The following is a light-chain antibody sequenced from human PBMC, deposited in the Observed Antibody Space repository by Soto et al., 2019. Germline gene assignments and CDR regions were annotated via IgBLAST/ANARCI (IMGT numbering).Light chain of an antibody. Sequence: EIVMTQSPATLSVSPGERATLSCRASQSVSANLAWYQQKPGQAPRLLIYDASNRATGIPDRFSGSGFGTEFTLTITSLQSEDFALYYCQQYNNWPPPCTFGQGTKVDIK. V-gene: IGKV3-15*01. CDR3: QQYNNWPPPCT. CDR2: DAS. J-gene: IGKJ1*01. CDR1: QSVSAN.